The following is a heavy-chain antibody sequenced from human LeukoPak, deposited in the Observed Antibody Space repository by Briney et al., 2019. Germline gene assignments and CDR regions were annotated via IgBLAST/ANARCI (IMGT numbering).Heavy chain of an antibody. Sequence: GESLKISCKGSGYTFTNNWIGWVRQMPGKGLEWMGIIYPDDSNTIYSPSFQGQVTISADKSINTAYLQWSSLKASDTAMYYCARHGAYGDYGLSAFDIWGQGTMVTVSS. V-gene: IGHV5-51*01. CDR1: GYTFTNNW. D-gene: IGHD4-17*01. CDR3: ARHGAYGDYGLSAFDI. CDR2: IYPDDSNT. J-gene: IGHJ3*02.